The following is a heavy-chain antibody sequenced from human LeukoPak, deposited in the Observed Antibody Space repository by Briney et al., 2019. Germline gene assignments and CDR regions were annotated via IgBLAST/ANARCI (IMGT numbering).Heavy chain of an antibody. D-gene: IGHD1-26*01. CDR2: INNDNGNT. V-gene: IGHV1-18*01. CDR1: GYTFTSYY. Sequence: ASVKVSCKASGYTFTSYYITWVRQAPGQGLEWMGWINNDNGNTNYAQNLQGRVTMTTDTSTTTAFMELRSLRSDDTAMYYCARGSSGSHDYWGQGTLVTVSS. J-gene: IGHJ4*02. CDR3: ARGSSGSHDY.